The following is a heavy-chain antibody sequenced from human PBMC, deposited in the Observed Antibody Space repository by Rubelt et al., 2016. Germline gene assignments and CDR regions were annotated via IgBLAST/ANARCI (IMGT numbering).Heavy chain of an antibody. D-gene: IGHD6-13*01. CDR1: GFTFSRYA. J-gene: IGHJ5*02. Sequence: SRGGLVQPGGSLRVSCAASGFTFSRYAMNWVRQAPGKGLEWVSILYAGGSTYYAESIKGRFAISRDNSKNSLYLQMNSLRAEDTAVYYCARGRGYSSSWYLWFDPWGQGTLVTVSS. V-gene: IGHV3-66*01. CDR2: LYAGGST. CDR3: ARGRGYSSSWYLWFDP.